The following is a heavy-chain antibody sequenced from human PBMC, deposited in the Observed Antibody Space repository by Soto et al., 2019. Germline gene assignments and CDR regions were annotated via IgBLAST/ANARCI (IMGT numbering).Heavy chain of an antibody. Sequence: EVRLVESGGGLVKPGGSLRLSCAASGFTFSSYSMNWVRQAPGKGLEWVSSISSSSSYIYYADSVKGRFTISRDNAKNSLYLQMNSLRAEDTAVYYCARVQYGDYVSDYWGQGTLVTVSS. CDR3: ARVQYGDYVSDY. J-gene: IGHJ4*02. CDR2: ISSSSSYI. D-gene: IGHD4-17*01. CDR1: GFTFSSYS. V-gene: IGHV3-21*01.